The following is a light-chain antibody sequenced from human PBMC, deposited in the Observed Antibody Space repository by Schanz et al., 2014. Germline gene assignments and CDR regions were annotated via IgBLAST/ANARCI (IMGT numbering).Light chain of an antibody. J-gene: IGKJ5*01. CDR3: QQRSNWPIT. V-gene: IGKV3D-20*02. CDR2: GTS. Sequence: EIVLTQSPGTLSLSPGERATLSCRASQSVSSSYLAWYQQTPGQAPRLLIYGTSIRATGIPARFSGSGSGTDFTLTISSLQSEDFAVYYCQQRSNWPITFGQGTRLEIK. CDR1: QSVSSSY.